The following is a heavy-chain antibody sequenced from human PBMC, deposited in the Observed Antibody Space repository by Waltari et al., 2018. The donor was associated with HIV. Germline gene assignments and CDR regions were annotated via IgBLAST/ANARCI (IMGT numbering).Heavy chain of an antibody. J-gene: IGHJ6*02. Sequence: QVQLQESGPGLVKPSQTLSLTCTVSGGSISNGSYYWNWIRQPAGKGLEVIGRIYSSGNTNYNPPLKSRVTISVDTSKNQFSLKLSSVTAADTAVYYCARGRFEGYILYYYYGMDVWGQGTTVSVSS. CDR2: IYSSGNT. CDR3: ARGRFEGYILYYYYGMDV. D-gene: IGHD5-12*01. V-gene: IGHV4-61*02. CDR1: GGSISNGSYY.